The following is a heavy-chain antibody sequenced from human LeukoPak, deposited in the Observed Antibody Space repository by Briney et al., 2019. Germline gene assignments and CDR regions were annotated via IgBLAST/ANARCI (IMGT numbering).Heavy chain of an antibody. CDR1: GYTFTSYD. V-gene: IGHV1-8*01. CDR2: MNPNSGNT. D-gene: IGHD3-22*01. J-gene: IGHJ4*02. Sequence: GASVRVSCKASGYTFTSYDINWVRQATGQGLEWMGWMNPNSGNTGYAQKFQGRVTMTRNTSISTAYMELSSLRSEDTAVYYCARGLRKGRRYDSSGYPDYWGQGTLVTVSS. CDR3: ARGLRKGRRYDSSGYPDY.